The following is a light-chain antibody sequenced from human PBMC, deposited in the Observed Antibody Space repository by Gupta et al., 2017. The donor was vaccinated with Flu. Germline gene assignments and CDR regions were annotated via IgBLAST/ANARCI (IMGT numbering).Light chain of an antibody. CDR3: ASVTTSSTVV. J-gene: IGLJ3*02. V-gene: IGLV2-14*01. Sequence: QSALTQPASVSGSPGQSITISCTGTSSDVGGYNFVSWYQQYPGKAPKLLIYEVTNRPSGVSARFSGSKSGNTASLTISGLQAEDETDYFCASVTTSSTVVFGGGTKLTVL. CDR2: EVT. CDR1: SSDVGGYNF.